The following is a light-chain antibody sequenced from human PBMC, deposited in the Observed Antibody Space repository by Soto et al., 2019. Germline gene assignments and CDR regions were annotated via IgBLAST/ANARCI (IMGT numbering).Light chain of an antibody. Sequence: EIVLTQSPGTLSLSPGERATLSCRASQSVSSSYLAWYQQKPGQAPRLLIYGASSRATGIPDRFSGSGSGTDFTLTISRLEPEDFAVYYCQQYGSLPETFGQGTNVE. CDR1: QSVSSSY. V-gene: IGKV3-20*01. CDR3: QQYGSLPET. J-gene: IGKJ1*01. CDR2: GAS.